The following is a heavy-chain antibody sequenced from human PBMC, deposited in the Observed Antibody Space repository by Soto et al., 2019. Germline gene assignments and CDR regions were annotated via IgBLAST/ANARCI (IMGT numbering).Heavy chain of an antibody. J-gene: IGHJ6*02. CDR1: GGSISSGGLY. D-gene: IGHD3-10*01. CDR2: IYNNGSA. Sequence: PSETLSLTCTVSGGSISSGGLYWNWIRQHSGKGLEWIGYIYNNGSAYYNPSLKSRVTISVDTSKNHFSLKLSSVTAADTAVYYCARARFGELDSYGMDVWGQGTTVTVSS. CDR3: ARARFGELDSYGMDV. V-gene: IGHV4-31*03.